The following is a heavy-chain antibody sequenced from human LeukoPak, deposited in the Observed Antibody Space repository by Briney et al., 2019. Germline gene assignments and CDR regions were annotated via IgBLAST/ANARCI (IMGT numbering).Heavy chain of an antibody. J-gene: IGHJ4*02. D-gene: IGHD1-26*01. CDR1: GFTFSSYA. CDR2: ISGSGDST. CDR3: ARYPWGVGGTH. Sequence: PGGSLRLSCAASGFTFSSYAMSWVRQAPGKGLEWVSTISGSGDSTYSADSVKGRFTISRDNSKNTLYLQMNSLRAEDTAVYYCARYPWGVGGTHWGQGTLVTVSS. V-gene: IGHV3-23*01.